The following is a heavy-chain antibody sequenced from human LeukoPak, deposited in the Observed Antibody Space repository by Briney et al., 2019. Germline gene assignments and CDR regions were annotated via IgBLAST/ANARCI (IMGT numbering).Heavy chain of an antibody. V-gene: IGHV3-48*03. D-gene: IGHD3-10*01. CDR1: GFTFSSYE. Sequence: GGSLRLSCAASGFTFSSYEMNWVRQAPGKGLEWVSYISSSGSTIYYADSVKGRFTISRDNAKNSLYLQMNSLRPDDTAVYYCAKDYSKTSYYGSGTYYRPNWFDPWGQGTLVTVSS. CDR3: AKDYSKTSYYGSGTYYRPNWFDP. CDR2: ISSSGSTI. J-gene: IGHJ5*02.